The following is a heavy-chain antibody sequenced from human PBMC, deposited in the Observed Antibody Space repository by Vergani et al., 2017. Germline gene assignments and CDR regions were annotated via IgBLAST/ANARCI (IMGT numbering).Heavy chain of an antibody. CDR1: GYSIGSGFY. Sequence: QLQQQQRGAGLLKPSETLSLTCSVSGYSIGSGFYWPWIRQPAGRGLEWIGRIYPNCNGNYNESLRSRLTMSIDTSRSQFSLSLSSVTAADTAVYYCARGNCGVNCPKYNWLAPWGRGILVTVSS. V-gene: IGHV4-59*10. CDR3: ARGNCGVNCPKYNWLAP. CDR2: IYPNCNG. D-gene: IGHD2-21*01. J-gene: IGHJ5*02.